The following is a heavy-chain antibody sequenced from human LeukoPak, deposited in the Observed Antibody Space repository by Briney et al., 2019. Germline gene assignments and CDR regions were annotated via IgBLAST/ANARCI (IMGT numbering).Heavy chain of an antibody. Sequence: SVKVSCKAPGFTFTSSAVQWVRQARGQRLEWIGWIVVGSGNTNYAQKFQERVTITRDMSTSTAYMELSSLRSEDTAVYYCAAAGIAARPYYYYGMDVWGQGTTVTVSS. CDR2: IVVGSGNT. CDR1: GFTFTSSA. J-gene: IGHJ6*02. CDR3: AAAGIAARPYYYYGMDV. D-gene: IGHD6-6*01. V-gene: IGHV1-58*01.